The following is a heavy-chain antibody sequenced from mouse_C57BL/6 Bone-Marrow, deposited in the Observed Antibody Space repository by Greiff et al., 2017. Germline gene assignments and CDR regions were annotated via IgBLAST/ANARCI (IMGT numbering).Heavy chain of an antibody. J-gene: IGHJ3*01. CDR3: ARKVTTGNWFAY. Sequence: QVQLKQSGPELVKPGASVKISCKASGYTFTDYYINWVKQRPGQGLEWIGWIFPGNGSTYYNEKFKGKATLTVDKSSSTAYMLLSSLTSEDSAVXCCARKVTTGNWFAYWGQGTLVTVSA. CDR2: IFPGNGST. CDR1: GYTFTDYY. D-gene: IGHD2-2*01. V-gene: IGHV1-75*01.